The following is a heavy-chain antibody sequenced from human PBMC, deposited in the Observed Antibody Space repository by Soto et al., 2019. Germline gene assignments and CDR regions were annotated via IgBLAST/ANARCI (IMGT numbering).Heavy chain of an antibody. V-gene: IGHV3-48*02. CDR2: ISGNSSTI. CDR3: AREAGTWHLPLNWFDP. D-gene: IGHD6-19*01. Sequence: EVQLVESGGGLVQPGGSLRLSCAASGFTFSSYSMNWVRQAPGKGLEWVSYISGNSSTIYYPDSVKGRFTISRDNAKNSLYLHMNSLRDEDSAVYYCAREAGTWHLPLNWFDPWGQGTLVTVSS. J-gene: IGHJ5*02. CDR1: GFTFSSYS.